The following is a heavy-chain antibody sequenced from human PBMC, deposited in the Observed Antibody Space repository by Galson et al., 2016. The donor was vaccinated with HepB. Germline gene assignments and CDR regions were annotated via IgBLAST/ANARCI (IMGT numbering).Heavy chain of an antibody. D-gene: IGHD5-18*01. CDR1: GFTFSSYA. Sequence: SLRLSCAASGFTFSSYAMSWVRQAQGKGLEWVSAISGSGGSTSYPDSVKGRFTISRDNSMNTLYLQVSSLRAEDTAVYYCAKSVGYSYSFRYFDLWGRGTLVTVSS. V-gene: IGHV3-23*01. CDR2: ISGSGGST. CDR3: AKSVGYSYSFRYFDL. J-gene: IGHJ2*01.